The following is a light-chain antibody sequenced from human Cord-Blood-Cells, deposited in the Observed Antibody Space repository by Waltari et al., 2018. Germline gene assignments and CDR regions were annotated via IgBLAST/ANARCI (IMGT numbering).Light chain of an antibody. V-gene: IGKV1-39*01. Sequence: DIQMTQSPSSLSASVGDRVTITCRASQSISSYLNWYQQKPGKAPKLLIYAASSLQSGVPSRFSGGGSGTEFTLTISSLEPEDFATYYCQQSYSTPRTFGQGTKVESK. CDR2: AAS. CDR3: QQSYSTPRT. J-gene: IGKJ1*01. CDR1: QSISSY.